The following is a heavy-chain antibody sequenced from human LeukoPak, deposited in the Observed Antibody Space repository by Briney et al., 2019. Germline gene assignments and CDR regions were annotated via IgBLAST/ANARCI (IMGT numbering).Heavy chain of an antibody. J-gene: IGHJ4*02. D-gene: IGHD5-12*01. V-gene: IGHV3-33*01. CDR2: IWYDGSNK. CDR1: GFTFSSYG. Sequence: PGRSLRLSCAASGFTFSSYGMHWVRQAPGKGLEWVAVIWYDGSNKYYADSVNGRFTISRDNSRNTLYLQMNSLRAEDTAVYYCASYSGYDASFDYWGQGTLVTVSS. CDR3: ASYSGYDASFDY.